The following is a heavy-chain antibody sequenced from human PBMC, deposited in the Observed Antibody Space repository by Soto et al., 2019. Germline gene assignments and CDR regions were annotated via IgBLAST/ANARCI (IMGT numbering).Heavy chain of an antibody. J-gene: IGHJ4*02. CDR2: IGFAGNNK. CDR1: GFPFDSYG. V-gene: IGHV3-33*01. D-gene: IGHD6-19*01. Sequence: GGSLSLSCVASGFPFDSYGIHWVRRAPGKGLEWVATIGFAGNNKYYADSVKGRFTISRDNSKNTLYLHINSLKVDDTAMYYCARAQSTGWHYFDYWGPGTLVTVSS. CDR3: ARAQSTGWHYFDY.